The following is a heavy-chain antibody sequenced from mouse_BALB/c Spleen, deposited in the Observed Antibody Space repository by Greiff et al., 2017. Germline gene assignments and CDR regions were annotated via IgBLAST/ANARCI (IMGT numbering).Heavy chain of an antibody. Sequence: EVKLVESGGGLVQPGGSRKLSCAASGFTFSSFGMHWVRQTPEKRLEWVATISDGGSYTYYPDSVKGRFTISRDNAKNNLYLQMSSLKSEDTAMYYCARGPTGTGAWFAYWGQGTLVTVSA. CDR3: ARGPTGTGAWFAY. J-gene: IGHJ3*01. CDR2: ISDGGSYT. V-gene: IGHV5-4*02. D-gene: IGHD4-1*02. CDR1: GFTFSSFG.